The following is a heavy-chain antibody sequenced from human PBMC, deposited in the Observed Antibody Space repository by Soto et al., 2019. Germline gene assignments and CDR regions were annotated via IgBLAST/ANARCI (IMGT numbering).Heavy chain of an antibody. CDR1: GFTLSAYD. CDR2: LGAADDP. D-gene: IGHD2-15*01. J-gene: IGHJ6*02. CDR3: ARAYSGRLPRRADYYYAMDV. Sequence: GYLRLSCAASGFTLSAYDMHWVRQAEGKGLEWVSALGAADDPYYLVSVKGRFTISRENAKNSLYLQMNNLRAGDTAVYYCARAYSGRLPRRADYYYAMDVWGQGTTVTAP. V-gene: IGHV3-13*05.